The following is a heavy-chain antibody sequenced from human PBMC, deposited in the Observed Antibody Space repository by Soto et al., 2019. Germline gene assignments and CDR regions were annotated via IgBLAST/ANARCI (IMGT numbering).Heavy chain of an antibody. CDR3: ARSRGYNWNYGGY. Sequence: EVQLVESGGGLDQRGGSLRLSCAASGFTFSSYWMSWVRQAPGKGLEWVANIKQDGSEKYYVDSVKGRFTISRDNAKNSLYLQMNSLRAEDTAVYYCARSRGYNWNYGGYWGQGTLVTVSS. J-gene: IGHJ4*02. V-gene: IGHV3-7*03. CDR1: GFTFSSYW. D-gene: IGHD1-7*01. CDR2: IKQDGSEK.